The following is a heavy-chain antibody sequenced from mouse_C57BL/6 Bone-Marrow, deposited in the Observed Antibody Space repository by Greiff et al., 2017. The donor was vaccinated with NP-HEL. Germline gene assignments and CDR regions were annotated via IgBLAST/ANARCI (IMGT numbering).Heavy chain of an antibody. V-gene: IGHV14-2*01. J-gene: IGHJ2*01. CDR2: IDTEDGET. CDR3: ALLLVRYH. Sequence: VQLQQSGAELVKPGASVKLSCTASGFNIKDYSMHWVKQRTEQCLEWIGRIDTEDGETKYAPKFQGKATLTADTSSNTAYLQLSSLTSEDTAVYYCALLLVRYHWGEGATLTVS. D-gene: IGHD1-1*01. CDR1: GFNIKDYS.